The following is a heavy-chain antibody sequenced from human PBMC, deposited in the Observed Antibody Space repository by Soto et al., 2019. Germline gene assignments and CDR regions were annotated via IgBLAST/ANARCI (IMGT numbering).Heavy chain of an antibody. D-gene: IGHD1-26*01. V-gene: IGHV4-34*01. CDR3: ARGRSGSYELDY. CDR2: INHSGST. CDR1: GGSFSGYY. Sequence: SETLSLTCAVYGGSFSGYYWSWIRQPPGKGLEWIGEINHSGSTNYNPSLKSRVTISVDTSKNQFSLKLSSVTAADTAVSYCARGRSGSYELDYWGQGTLVTVSS. J-gene: IGHJ4*02.